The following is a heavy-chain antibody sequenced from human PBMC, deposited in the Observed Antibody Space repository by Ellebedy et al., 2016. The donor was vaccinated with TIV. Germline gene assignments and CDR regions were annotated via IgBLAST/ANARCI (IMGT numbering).Heavy chain of an antibody. J-gene: IGHJ4*02. CDR2: IIPIFGTA. CDR1: GGTFSSYA. CDR3: ALRGIAAAGSDY. D-gene: IGHD6-13*01. V-gene: IGHV1-69*13. Sequence: SVKVSCXASGGTFSSYAISWVRQAPGQGLEWMGGIIPIFGTANYAQKFQGRVTITADESTSTAYMELSSLRSEDTAVYYCALRGIAAAGSDYWGQGTLVTVSS.